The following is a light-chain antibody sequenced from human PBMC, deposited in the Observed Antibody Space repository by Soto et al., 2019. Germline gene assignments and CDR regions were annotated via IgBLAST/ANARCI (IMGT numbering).Light chain of an antibody. CDR3: QQYNQWLT. J-gene: IGKJ4*01. CDR2: DAS. CDR1: QDISNY. V-gene: IGKV1-33*01. Sequence: DIQMTQSPSSLSASVGDRVTITCQASQDISNYLNWYQQKPGKAPKLLIYDASNLETGVPSRFSGSGSGTDFTFTINSLQSEDFGLYYCQQYNQWLTFGGGTKVEIK.